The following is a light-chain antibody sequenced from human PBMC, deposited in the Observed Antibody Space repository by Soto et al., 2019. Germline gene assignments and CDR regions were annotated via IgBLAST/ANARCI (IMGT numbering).Light chain of an antibody. J-gene: IGKJ1*01. CDR1: QSISTY. CDR3: QQSYSTPPT. V-gene: IGKV1-39*01. CDR2: AAS. Sequence: DIQMTQSPSSLSASVGDRVTITCRASQSISTYLNWYQQTPGKAPKLLIYAASSLQSGVPSRFSGSASGTDFTLTISSLHPEDSATYYCQQSYSTPPTFGQGTKVDIK.